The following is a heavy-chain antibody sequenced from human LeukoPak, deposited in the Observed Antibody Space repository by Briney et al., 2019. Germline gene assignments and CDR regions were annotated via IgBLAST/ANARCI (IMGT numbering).Heavy chain of an antibody. CDR3: ANLYGSGNYYVY. J-gene: IGHJ4*02. CDR1: GYTFTSYD. D-gene: IGHD3-10*01. CDR2: INPKSGGT. V-gene: IGHV1-2*02. Sequence: ASVKVSCKASGYTFTSYDINWVRQAPGQGLEWMGWINPKSGGTNYAQKFQGRVTMTRDTSTSTAYMELSRLRSDDTAVYYCANLYGSGNYYVYWGQGTPVTVSS.